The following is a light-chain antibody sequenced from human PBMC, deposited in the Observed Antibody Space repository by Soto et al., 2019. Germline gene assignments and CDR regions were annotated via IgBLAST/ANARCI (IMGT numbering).Light chain of an antibody. CDR3: LQDYNYPYT. CDR1: QDIRND. CDR2: TAS. J-gene: IGKJ5*01. V-gene: IGKV1-6*02. Sequence: AIQMTQSPSSLSASVGDRVAITCRASQDIRNDVAWYQQKPGKAPKLLIYTASRLQSGVPSRFSGSGSGTDSTLTISSLQPEDFATYYCLQDYNYPYTFGQGTRLEIK.